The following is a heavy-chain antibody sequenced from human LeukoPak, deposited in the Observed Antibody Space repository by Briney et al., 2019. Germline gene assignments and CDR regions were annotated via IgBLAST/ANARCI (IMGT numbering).Heavy chain of an antibody. D-gene: IGHD2-2*01. CDR3: ARTRYCSSTSCFVPWFDP. CDR2: ISAYNGNT. CDR1: GGSFTNYA. Sequence: RGASVKVSCKASGGSFTNYAVSWLRQAPGHGLEWMGWISAYNGNTNYAQKLQGRVTMTTDTSTSTAYMELRSLRSDDTAVYYCARTRYCSSTSCFVPWFDPWGQGTLVTVSS. J-gene: IGHJ5*02. V-gene: IGHV1-18*01.